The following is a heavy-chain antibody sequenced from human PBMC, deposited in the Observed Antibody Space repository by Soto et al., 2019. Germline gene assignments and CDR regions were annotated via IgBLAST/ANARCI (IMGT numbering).Heavy chain of an antibody. J-gene: IGHJ6*03. Sequence: ASVKVSCKASGYTFTNYDINWVRQATGQGLEWMGWMNPNSGNTGYVQKFQGRVTMTRNTSISTAYMELSSLRSEDTAVYYCASQVVPAAIMGYYYYYMDVWGKGTTVTVSS. CDR3: ASQVVPAAIMGYYYYYMDV. CDR1: GYTFTNYD. CDR2: MNPNSGNT. V-gene: IGHV1-8*01. D-gene: IGHD2-2*01.